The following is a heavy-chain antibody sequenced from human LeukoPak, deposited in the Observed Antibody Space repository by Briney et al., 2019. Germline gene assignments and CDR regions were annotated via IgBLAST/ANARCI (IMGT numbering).Heavy chain of an antibody. J-gene: IGHJ4*02. CDR1: GYTFSGYY. D-gene: IGHD6-13*01. V-gene: IGHV1-2*02. CDR3: ARGIAAAALV. CDR2: INPNSGGT. Sequence: ASVKVSCKASGYTFSGYYMHWVRQAPGQGLEWMGWINPNSGGTNYAQKFQGRVTMTRDTSISTAYMELSSLRSEDTAVYYCARGIAAAALVWGQGTLVTVSS.